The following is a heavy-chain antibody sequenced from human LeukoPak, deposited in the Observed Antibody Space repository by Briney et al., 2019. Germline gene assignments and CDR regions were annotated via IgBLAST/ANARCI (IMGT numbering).Heavy chain of an antibody. D-gene: IGHD3-3*01. CDR2: ISYGSDTI. CDR1: GFTFDEYA. CDR3: ARDTRDFWSGYSKLRDYYYYMDV. V-gene: IGHV3-9*01. J-gene: IGHJ6*03. Sequence: GRSLRLSCAASGFTFDEYAMHWVRQAPGKGLEWVSGISYGSDTIGYVDSVKGRFTISRDNAKNSLYLQMNSLRAEDTAVYYCARDTRDFWSGYSKLRDYYYYMDVWGKGTTVTVSS.